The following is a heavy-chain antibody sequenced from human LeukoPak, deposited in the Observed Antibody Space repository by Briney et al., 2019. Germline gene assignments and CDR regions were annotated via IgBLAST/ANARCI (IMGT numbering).Heavy chain of an antibody. Sequence: GGSLQISCKGSGYRFTSYWIGWVRPMPGKGLEWMGIIYPGDSDTRYSPSFQGQVTISADKSISTAYLQWSSLKASDTAMYYCARHSGDSTDTMFDYWGQGTLVTVSS. CDR1: GYRFTSYW. CDR3: ARHSGDSTDTMFDY. J-gene: IGHJ4*02. D-gene: IGHD3-3*01. V-gene: IGHV5-51*01. CDR2: IYPGDSDT.